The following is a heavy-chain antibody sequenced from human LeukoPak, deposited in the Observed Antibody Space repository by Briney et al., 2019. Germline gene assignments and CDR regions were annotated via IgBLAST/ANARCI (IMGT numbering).Heavy chain of an antibody. CDR3: ARSGGLQKFDY. J-gene: IGHJ4*02. Sequence: TGGSLRLSCAASGLIFSTYAMHWVRQAPGRGLEWVAVISFDGSDKYYADSVQGRFTISRDNSENTLYLQMNSLRVEDTAVYYCARSGGLQKFDYWGQGTLVTVSS. V-gene: IGHV3-30-3*01. D-gene: IGHD4-11*01. CDR1: GLIFSTYA. CDR2: ISFDGSDK.